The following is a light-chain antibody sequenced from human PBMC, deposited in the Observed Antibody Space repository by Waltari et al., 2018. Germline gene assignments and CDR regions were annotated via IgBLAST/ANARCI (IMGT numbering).Light chain of an antibody. V-gene: IGKV2-28*01. J-gene: IGKJ4*01. Sequence: SLLNSSGYNYVDWHLQQAGQSPQLLIALGSKRACGVPDRFSGSGSGTVFTMKIRRVEAEDVVVYYCMQALQSPLTFGGGTKVEFK. CDR2: LGS. CDR3: MQALQSPLT. CDR1: SLLNSSGYNY.